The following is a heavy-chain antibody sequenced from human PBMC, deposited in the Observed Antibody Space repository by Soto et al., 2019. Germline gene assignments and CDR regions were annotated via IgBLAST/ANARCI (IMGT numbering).Heavy chain of an antibody. CDR2: IYYSGST. V-gene: IGHV4-31*03. Sequence: QVQLQESCAGLVKPSQTLSLTCTVSGDSISSGGYYWSWIRQHPGKGLEWIGYIYYSGSTYYNPSLKSRVTISVDTSKNQFSLKLSSVTAADTAVYYCTVGNGGIFFDYWGQGTLVTVSS. J-gene: IGHJ4*02. CDR1: GDSISSGGYY. CDR3: TVGNGGIFFDY. D-gene: IGHD2-15*01.